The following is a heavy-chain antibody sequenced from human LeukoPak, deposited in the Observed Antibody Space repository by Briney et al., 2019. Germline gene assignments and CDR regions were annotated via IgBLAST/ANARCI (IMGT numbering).Heavy chain of an antibody. CDR3: ARDLTHRRNYDSTGYQIVPAF. CDR1: GCIFTSYG. J-gene: IGHJ4*02. CDR2: ISGYNGHT. Sequence: ASVKVSCKASGCIFTSYGISWVRQAPGQGTEWMGWISGYNGHTKYVQKLQGRVTMTTDTSTSTAYMELRSLRSDDTAVYYCARDLTHRRNYDSTGYQIVPAFWGQGTLVTVSS. D-gene: IGHD3-22*01. V-gene: IGHV1-18*01.